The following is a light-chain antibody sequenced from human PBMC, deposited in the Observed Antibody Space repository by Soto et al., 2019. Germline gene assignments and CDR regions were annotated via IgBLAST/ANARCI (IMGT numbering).Light chain of an antibody. CDR1: ESVSSY. CDR3: QQNYSKWT. J-gene: IGKJ1*01. V-gene: IGKV1-39*01. CDR2: AAS. Sequence: DIQMTQSPSSLSASVGDRVTITCRAKESVSSYVNWYQQNPGKAPKLLIYAASSLQSGVPARFSGSGSVTDFTLNISCLQPADFATYYDQQNYSKWTFGQGTQVEIK.